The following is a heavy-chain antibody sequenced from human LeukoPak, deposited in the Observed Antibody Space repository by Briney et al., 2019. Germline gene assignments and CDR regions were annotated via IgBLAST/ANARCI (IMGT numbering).Heavy chain of an antibody. D-gene: IGHD6-19*01. Sequence: NPSETLSLTCSVSGGSISSYYWSWIRQPPGKGLEWIGYIYYSGSTNYNPSLKSRVTISVDTSKNQFSLKLSSVTAADTAVYYCAREGSSSGWYETAYYMDVWGKGTTVTISS. J-gene: IGHJ6*03. CDR1: GGSISSYY. CDR2: IYYSGST. CDR3: AREGSSSGWYETAYYMDV. V-gene: IGHV4-59*01.